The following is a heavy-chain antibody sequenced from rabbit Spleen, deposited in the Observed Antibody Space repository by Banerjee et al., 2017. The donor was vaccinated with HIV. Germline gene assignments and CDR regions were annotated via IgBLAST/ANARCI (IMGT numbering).Heavy chain of an antibody. D-gene: IGHD3-3*01. Sequence: QEQLMESGGGLVKPEGSLKLSCTASGFSFSNKSVMCWVRQAPGKGLEWIACINGVTGKAVYATWAKGRFSFPKTSSTTVTLQMTSLTVAATATSFFARNNNAHACDLWGPGTLVTVS. CDR2: INGVTGKA. V-gene: IGHV1S45*01. CDR3: ARNNNAHACDL. CDR1: GFSFSNKSV. J-gene: IGHJ4*01.